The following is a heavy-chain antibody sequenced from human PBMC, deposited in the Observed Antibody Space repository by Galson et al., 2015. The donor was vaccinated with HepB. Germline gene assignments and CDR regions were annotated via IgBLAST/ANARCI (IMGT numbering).Heavy chain of an antibody. CDR1: GFTFSSYS. D-gene: IGHD3-10*01. CDR3: ARVRGSGCYHVWSYDY. CDR2: ISSSSSTI. J-gene: IGHJ4*02. V-gene: IGHV3-48*02. Sequence: SLRLSCAASGFTFSSYSMNWVRQAPGKGLEWVSYISSSSSTIYYADSVKGRFTISRDNAKNSLYLQMNSLRDEDTAVYYCARVRGSGCYHVWSYDYWGQGTLVTVSS.